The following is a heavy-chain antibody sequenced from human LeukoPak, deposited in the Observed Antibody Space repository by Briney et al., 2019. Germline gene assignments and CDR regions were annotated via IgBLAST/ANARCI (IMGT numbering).Heavy chain of an antibody. CDR1: EFTFSSCS. CDR3: AKDGGLWVSAHWGDS. CDR2: ITTSDGNT. D-gene: IGHD7-27*01. V-gene: IGHV3-23*01. J-gene: IGHJ4*02. Sequence: GGSLRLSCAGSEFTFSSCSMSWVRQAPGKGLEWVSTITTSDGNTYYADSVKGRFTVSRDNSKNTLFLQMNSLRAEDTAVYYCAKDGGLWVSAHWGDSWGRGTLVTVSS.